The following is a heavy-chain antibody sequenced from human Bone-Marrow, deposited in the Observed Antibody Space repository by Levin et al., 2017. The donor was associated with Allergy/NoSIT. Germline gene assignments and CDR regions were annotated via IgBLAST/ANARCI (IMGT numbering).Heavy chain of an antibody. J-gene: IGHJ4*02. D-gene: IGHD3-10*01. V-gene: IGHV4-39*01. Sequence: SETLSLTCTVSGGSFSSGPSYWAWIRQSPGKGLEWIGSVYSSGTTYYNPSLQSRVTISVDASKSQISMQLTSVTAADTAVYYCARHPTRITASGLWGQGTLVIVSS. CDR2: VYSSGTT. CDR1: GGSFSSGPSY. CDR3: ARHPTRITASGL.